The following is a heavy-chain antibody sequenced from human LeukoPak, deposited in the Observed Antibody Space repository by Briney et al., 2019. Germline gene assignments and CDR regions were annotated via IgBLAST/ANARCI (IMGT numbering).Heavy chain of an antibody. CDR1: GGSISSYY. CDR2: IYYCGST. V-gene: IGHV4-59*01. J-gene: IGHJ3*02. CDR3: ARDLGVMVRAFDI. Sequence: SQTLSLTCTVSGGSISSYYWSWIRQPPGKRLEWIGYIYYCGSTSYNPSLKSRVTISVDTSKNQISLKLSSVTAADTAVYYCARDLGVMVRAFDIWAKGQWSPSLQ. D-gene: IGHD5-18*01.